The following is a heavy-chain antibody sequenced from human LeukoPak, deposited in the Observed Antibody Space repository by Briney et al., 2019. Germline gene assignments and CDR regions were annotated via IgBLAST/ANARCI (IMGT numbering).Heavy chain of an antibody. CDR3: ATYRYSSSWKQPLYGY. D-gene: IGHD6-13*01. CDR1: GYTFTGYY. J-gene: IGHJ4*02. Sequence: GASVKVSCKASGYTFTGYYMHWVRQAPGQGLEWMGRINPNSGGTNYAQKFQGRVTMTEDTSTDTAYMELSSLRSEDTAVYYCATYRYSSSWKQPLYGYWGQGTLVTVSS. CDR2: INPNSGGT. V-gene: IGHV1-2*06.